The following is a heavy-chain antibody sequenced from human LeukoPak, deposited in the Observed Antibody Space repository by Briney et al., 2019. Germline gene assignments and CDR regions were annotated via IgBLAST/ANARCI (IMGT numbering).Heavy chain of an antibody. Sequence: PGGSLRLSCAASGFTVSSNYTSWVRQAPGKGLEWVSVIYSGGSTYYADSVKGRFTISRHNSKNTLYLQMNSLKTEDTAVYYCTTDLVGATTSYWGQGTLVTVSS. CDR1: GFTVSSNY. CDR2: IYSGGST. D-gene: IGHD1-26*01. CDR3: TTDLVGATTSY. V-gene: IGHV3-53*01. J-gene: IGHJ4*02.